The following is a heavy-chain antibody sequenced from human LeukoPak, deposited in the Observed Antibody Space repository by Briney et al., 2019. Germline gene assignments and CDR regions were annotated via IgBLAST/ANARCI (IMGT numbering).Heavy chain of an antibody. CDR2: INPNNGGT. Sequence: ASVKVSCKASGYTYTGYFMHWLRQAPGQGREWMGWINPNNGGTNYAQRFQGRVTMTRDTSISTAYMELSRLRFDDSAVYYCASGPSLGTTHPYFDYWGQGTLVTVSS. D-gene: IGHD2-15*01. J-gene: IGHJ4*02. CDR3: ASGPSLGTTHPYFDY. V-gene: IGHV1-2*02. CDR1: GYTYTGYF.